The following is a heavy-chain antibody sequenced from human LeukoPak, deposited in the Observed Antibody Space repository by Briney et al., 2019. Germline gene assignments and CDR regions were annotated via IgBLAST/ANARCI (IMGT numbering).Heavy chain of an antibody. J-gene: IGHJ4*02. CDR3: ATNSPREEYYFDY. Sequence: PGGSLRLSCAASGFTFSSYAMSWVRQAPGKGLECFSSISGSGDGTYYTDSVKGRFTISRDNSKNTLYLQMNSLRAEDTAVYYCATNSPREEYYFDYWGQGTLVTVSS. CDR2: ISGSGDGT. V-gene: IGHV3-23*01. D-gene: IGHD3-10*01. CDR1: GFTFSSYA.